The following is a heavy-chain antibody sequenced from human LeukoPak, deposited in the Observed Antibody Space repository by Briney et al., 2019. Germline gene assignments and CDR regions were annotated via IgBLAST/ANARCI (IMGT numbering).Heavy chain of an antibody. V-gene: IGHV1-2*02. Sequence: SVKVSCKASGYTFTDYYMHWVRQAPRQGLEWMGWINPDTGDTNYAQNFQGRVTMTRDTAISIAQKDPRSLSSVDPAANSCASGASGGGALDIWGQGNIVTVSS. CDR3: ASGASGGGALDI. CDR2: INPDTGDT. CDR1: GYTFTDYY. D-gene: IGHD2-15*01. J-gene: IGHJ3*02.